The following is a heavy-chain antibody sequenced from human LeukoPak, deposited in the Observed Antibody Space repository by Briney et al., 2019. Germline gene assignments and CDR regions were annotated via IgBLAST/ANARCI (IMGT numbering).Heavy chain of an antibody. CDR1: GFTFSSYS. CDR3: AREVGVVVGLYYYYYMDV. CDR2: ISSSSYI. D-gene: IGHD3-3*01. Sequence: PGGSLRLSCAASGFTFSSYSMNWVRQAPGKGLEWVSSISSSSYIYYADSVKGRFTISRDNAKNSLYLQMNSLRAEDTAVYYCAREVGVVVGLYYYYYMDVWGKGTTVTVSS. V-gene: IGHV3-21*01. J-gene: IGHJ6*03.